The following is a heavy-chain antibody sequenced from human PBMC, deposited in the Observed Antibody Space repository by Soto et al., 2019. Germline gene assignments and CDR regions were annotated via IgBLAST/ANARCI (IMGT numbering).Heavy chain of an antibody. CDR3: ARDGDYDILTGYSQHNWFDP. CDR1: GFTFSDYY. V-gene: IGHV3-11*06. D-gene: IGHD3-9*01. Sequence: PVGSLRLSCAASGFTFSDYYMSWIRQAPGKGLEWVSYISSSSSYTNYADSVKGRFTISRDNAKNSLYLQMNSLRAEDTAVHYCARDGDYDILTGYSQHNWFDPWGQGTRVTVSS. J-gene: IGHJ5*02. CDR2: ISSSSSYT.